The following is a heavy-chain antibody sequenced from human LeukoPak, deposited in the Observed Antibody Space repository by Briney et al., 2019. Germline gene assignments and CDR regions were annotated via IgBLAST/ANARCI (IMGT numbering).Heavy chain of an antibody. Sequence: ASVKASCKASGYTFTSYYMHWVRQAPGQGLEWMGIINPRGGSTSYAQKFQGRVTMTRDTSTSTVYMELSSLRSEDTAVYYCEREAVAGYFDYWGQGTLVTVSS. CDR1: GYTFTSYY. D-gene: IGHD6-19*01. V-gene: IGHV1-46*01. J-gene: IGHJ4*02. CDR3: EREAVAGYFDY. CDR2: INPRGGST.